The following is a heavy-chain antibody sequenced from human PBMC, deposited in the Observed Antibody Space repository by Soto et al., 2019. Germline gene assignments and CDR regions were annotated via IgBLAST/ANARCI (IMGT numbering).Heavy chain of an antibody. CDR1: GGSISSSSYY. Sequence: PSETLSLTXTVSGGSISSSSYYWGWIRQPPGKGLEWIGSIYYSGSTYYNPSLKSRVTISVDTSKNQFSLKLSSVTAADTAVYYCARNLSSEGELLPHSNWFDPWGQGTLVTVSS. CDR3: ARNLSSEGELLPHSNWFDP. V-gene: IGHV4-39*01. J-gene: IGHJ5*02. CDR2: IYYSGST. D-gene: IGHD1-26*01.